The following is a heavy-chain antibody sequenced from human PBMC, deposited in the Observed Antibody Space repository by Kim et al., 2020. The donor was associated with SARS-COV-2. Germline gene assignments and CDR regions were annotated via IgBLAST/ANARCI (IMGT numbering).Heavy chain of an antibody. Sequence: GESLKISCKGSGYSFTSYWISWVRQMPGKGLEWMGRIDPSDSYTNYSPSFQGHVTISADKSISTAYLQWSSLKASDTAMYYCARLRPYDSSGYYKYYFNYWGQGTLVTVSS. CDR1: GYSFTSYW. CDR3: ARLRPYDSSGYYKYYFNY. D-gene: IGHD3-22*01. V-gene: IGHV5-10-1*01. CDR2: IDPSDSYT. J-gene: IGHJ4*02.